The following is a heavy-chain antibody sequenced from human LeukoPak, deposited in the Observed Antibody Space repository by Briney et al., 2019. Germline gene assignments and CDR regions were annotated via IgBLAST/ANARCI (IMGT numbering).Heavy chain of an antibody. CDR3: ARVQQLVLWGYYYYYMDV. CDR1: GGSFSGYY. CDR2: INHSGST. Sequence: PPETLSLTCAVYGGSFSGYYWSWIRQPPGKGLEWIGEINHSGSTNYNPSLKSRVTISVDTSKNQFSLKLSSVTAADTAVYYCARVQQLVLWGYYYYYMDVWGKGTTVTVSS. J-gene: IGHJ6*03. V-gene: IGHV4-34*01. D-gene: IGHD6-13*01.